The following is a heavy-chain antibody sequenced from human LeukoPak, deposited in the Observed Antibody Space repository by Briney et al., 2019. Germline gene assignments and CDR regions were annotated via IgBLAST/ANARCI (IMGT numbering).Heavy chain of an antibody. CDR3: ARDGRFGELLLFDY. D-gene: IGHD3-10*01. J-gene: IGHJ4*02. Sequence: ASVKVSCKASGGTFSSYAISWVRQAPGQGLEWMGWINPNSGGTNYAQKFQGRVTMTRDTSISTAYMELSRLRSDDTAVYYCARDGRFGELLLFDYWGQGTLVTVSS. CDR1: GGTFSSYA. CDR2: INPNSGGT. V-gene: IGHV1-2*02.